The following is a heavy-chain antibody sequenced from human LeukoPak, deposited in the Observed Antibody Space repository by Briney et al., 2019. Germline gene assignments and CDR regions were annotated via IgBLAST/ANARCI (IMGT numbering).Heavy chain of an antibody. Sequence: SETLSLTCTVSGYSISSGYYWGWIRQPPGKGLEWIGSIYHSGSTYYNPSLKSRVTISVDTSKNQFSLKLSSVTAADTAVYYCARGERLVVGWFDPWGQGTLVTVSS. J-gene: IGHJ5*02. CDR3: ARGERLVVGWFDP. CDR1: GYSISSGYY. CDR2: IYHSGST. V-gene: IGHV4-38-2*02. D-gene: IGHD6-19*01.